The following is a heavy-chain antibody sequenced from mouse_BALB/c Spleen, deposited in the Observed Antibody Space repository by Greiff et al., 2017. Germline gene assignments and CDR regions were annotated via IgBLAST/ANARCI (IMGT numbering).Heavy chain of an antibody. Sequence: VQLQQSGPSLVQPSQSLSITCTVSGFSLTSYGVHWVRQSPGKGLEWLGVIWRGGSTDHNAAFMSRLSITKDNSKSQVFFKMNSLQADDTAIYYCAKNRDGNYVYYAMDYWGQGTSVTVSS. CDR1: GFSLTSYG. CDR2: IWRGGST. CDR3: AKNRDGNYVYYAMDY. V-gene: IGHV2-5-1*01. D-gene: IGHD2-1*01. J-gene: IGHJ4*01.